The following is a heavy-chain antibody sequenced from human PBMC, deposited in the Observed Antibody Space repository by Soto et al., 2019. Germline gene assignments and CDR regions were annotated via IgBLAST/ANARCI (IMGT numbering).Heavy chain of an antibody. J-gene: IGHJ5*02. Sequence: QVQLVQSGAEVKKPGASVKVSCKASGYNFTGYYMHWVRQAPGQGLEWMGWINPNSGSTNYEQKFQGRVTMTRDTSISTRYKELSRLISDVTAVYYCAKGLGYCSSTRCQTYRHGFIPWGQGTLVTVSS. CDR2: INPNSGST. V-gene: IGHV1-2*02. CDR1: GYNFTGYY. CDR3: AKGLGYCSSTRCQTYRHGFIP. D-gene: IGHD2-2*01.